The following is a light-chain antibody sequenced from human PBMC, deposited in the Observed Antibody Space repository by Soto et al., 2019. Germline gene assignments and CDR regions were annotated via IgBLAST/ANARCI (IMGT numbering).Light chain of an antibody. V-gene: IGLV1-40*01. Sequence: QSVLTQPPSVSGAPGQRVTMSCTGSSSNIGAGYDVHWYQQVPGTAPKLLIYGNINRPSGVPDRFSGSKSGTSASLAITGLQAEDEADYYCQSYDSRLSGDVFGGGTKVTVL. CDR1: SSNIGAGYD. CDR2: GNI. J-gene: IGLJ3*02. CDR3: QSYDSRLSGDV.